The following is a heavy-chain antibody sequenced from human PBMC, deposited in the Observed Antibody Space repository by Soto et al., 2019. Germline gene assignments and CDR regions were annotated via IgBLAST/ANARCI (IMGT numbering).Heavy chain of an antibody. CDR1: GYTFTSYA. V-gene: IGHV1-3*01. D-gene: IGHD6-13*01. CDR2: INAGNGNT. CDR3: ARALRTYSSSWYGY. J-gene: IGHJ4*02. Sequence: ASVKVSCKASGYTFTSYAMHWVRQAPGQRLEWMGWINAGNGNTKYSQKFQGRVTITKDTSASTAYMELSSLRSEDTAVYYCARALRTYSSSWYGYWGQGTLVTVSS.